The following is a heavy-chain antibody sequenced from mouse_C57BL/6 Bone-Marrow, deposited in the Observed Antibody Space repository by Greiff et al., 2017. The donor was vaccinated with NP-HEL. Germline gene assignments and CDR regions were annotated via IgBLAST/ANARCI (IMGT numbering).Heavy chain of an antibody. D-gene: IGHD2-4*01. CDR1: GFSLTSYG. CDR3: ARNPYDYDGGFAY. J-gene: IGHJ3*01. Sequence: QVQLKESGPGLVQPSQSLSITCTVSGFSLTSYGVHWVRQSPGKGLEWLGVIWSGGSTDYNAAFISRLSISKDNSKSQVFFKMNSLQADDTAIYYCARNPYDYDGGFAYWGQGTLVTVSA. V-gene: IGHV2-2*01. CDR2: IWSGGST.